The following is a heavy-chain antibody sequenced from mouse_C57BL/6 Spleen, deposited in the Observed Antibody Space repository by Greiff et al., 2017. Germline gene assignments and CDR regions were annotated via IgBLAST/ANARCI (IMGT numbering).Heavy chain of an antibody. CDR1: GFTFSDYY. J-gene: IGHJ4*01. V-gene: IGHV5-16*01. CDR3: ARDRDSRAMDY. CDR2: INYDGSST. Sequence: DVMLVESEGGLVQPGSSMKLSCTASGFTFSDYYMAWVRQVPEKGLEWVANINYDGSSTYYLDSLKSRFIISRDNAKNILYLQMSSLKSEDTATYYCARDRDSRAMDYWGQGTTVTV.